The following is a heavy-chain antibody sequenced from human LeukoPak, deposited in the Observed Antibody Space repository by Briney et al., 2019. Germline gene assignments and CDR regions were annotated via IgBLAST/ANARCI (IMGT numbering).Heavy chain of an antibody. D-gene: IGHD6-13*01. CDR3: ARAPPYSEHWFDP. V-gene: IGHV4-59*11. J-gene: IGHJ5*02. CDR2: IYYSGST. Sequence: SETLSLTCTVSGGSISSHYWSWIRQPPGKGLEWIGYIYYSGSTNYNPSLKSRVTISVDTSKNQFSLKLSSVTAADTAVYYCARAPPYSEHWFDPWGQGTLVTVSS. CDR1: GGSISSHY.